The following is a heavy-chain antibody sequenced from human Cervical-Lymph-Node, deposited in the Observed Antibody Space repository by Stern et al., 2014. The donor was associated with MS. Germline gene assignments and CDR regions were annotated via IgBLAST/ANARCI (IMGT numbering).Heavy chain of an antibody. Sequence: QMQLVQSGGGVVQPGRSLRLSCAASGFAFSTYGMHWVRQAPVKGLEWVAFIWSDGSNIYYADSVRGRFTISRDNSKNTLFLQMNSLRAEDTALYYCARDTLAGLDWGQATLVTVSS. CDR3: ARDTLAGLD. D-gene: IGHD6-19*01. J-gene: IGHJ4*02. CDR1: GFAFSTYG. V-gene: IGHV3-33*01. CDR2: IWSDGSNI.